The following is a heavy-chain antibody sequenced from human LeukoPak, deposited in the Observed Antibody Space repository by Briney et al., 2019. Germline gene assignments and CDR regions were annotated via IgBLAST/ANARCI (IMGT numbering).Heavy chain of an antibody. Sequence: PGGSLRLSCAASGFTLSSFWMSWVRQAPGKGLEWVANIKKDGSEKYYVDSVKGRFTISRDNAKNSLFLQMNSLRAEDTAVYYCARDKDSFDSGGSYLDAFDIWGHGTMVTVSS. CDR2: IKKDGSEK. D-gene: IGHD3-22*01. J-gene: IGHJ3*02. V-gene: IGHV3-7*01. CDR3: ARDKDSFDSGGSYLDAFDI. CDR1: GFTLSSFW.